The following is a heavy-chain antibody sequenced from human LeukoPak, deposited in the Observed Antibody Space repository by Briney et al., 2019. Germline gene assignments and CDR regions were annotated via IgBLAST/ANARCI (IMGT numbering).Heavy chain of an antibody. CDR3: ASDTGSFDY. D-gene: IGHD1-14*01. CDR2: ISGSGGST. J-gene: IGHJ4*02. Sequence: GGSLRLSCAASGFTFTNYAMSWVRQAPGKGLEWVSVISGSGGSTYYADSVKGRFTISRDNSENTLYLQMNSLRAEDTAVYYCASDTGSFDYWGQGTLVTVSS. CDR1: GFTFTNYA. V-gene: IGHV3-23*01.